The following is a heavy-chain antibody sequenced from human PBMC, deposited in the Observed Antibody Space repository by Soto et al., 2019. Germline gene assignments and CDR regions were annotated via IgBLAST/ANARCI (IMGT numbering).Heavy chain of an antibody. Sequence: GGSLILSCAFSGFTFSDYVRHLVRQAPGKGLEWVAVMSYAGTYKYYADSVKGRFTISRDLSGNTLFLQMNSLRLEDTAVYFCAKEMYPRTVLDSSSPWGDYWGQGTLVTVSS. CDR3: AKEMYPRTVLDSSSPWGDY. V-gene: IGHV3-30*18. CDR1: GFTFSDYV. CDR2: MSYAGTYK. D-gene: IGHD6-6*01. J-gene: IGHJ4*02.